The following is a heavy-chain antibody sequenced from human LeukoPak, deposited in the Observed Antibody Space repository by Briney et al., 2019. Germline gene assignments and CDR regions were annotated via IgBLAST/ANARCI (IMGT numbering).Heavy chain of an antibody. CDR1: GGSISSYY. D-gene: IGHD2-15*01. J-gene: IGHJ6*03. CDR2: IYYSGST. CDR3: ARHNRRYCSGGSCYPYYYCYYMDV. V-gene: IGHV4-59*08. Sequence: PSETLSLTCTVSGGSISSYYWSWIRQPPGKGLEWIGYIYYSGSTNYNPSLKSRVTISVDTSKNQFSLKLSSVTAADTAVYYCARHNRRYCSGGSCYPYYYCYYMDVWGKGTTVTVSS.